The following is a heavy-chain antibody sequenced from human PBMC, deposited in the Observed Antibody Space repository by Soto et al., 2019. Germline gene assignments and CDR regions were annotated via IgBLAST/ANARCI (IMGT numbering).Heavy chain of an antibody. CDR3: ARLGGRDYNY. Sequence: EVQLLGSGGGLVQPGGSLRLSCVGSGFTFSTYWMNWVRQAPGKGLEWVANINPDGNVGTYVDSVRGRFTTSRDNAKNSLYVKEDCLGADDTAVYFCARLGGRDYNYWGQGIMVPVSS. J-gene: IGHJ4*02. CDR1: GFTFSTYW. D-gene: IGHD4-17*01. V-gene: IGHV3-7*03. CDR2: INPDGNVG.